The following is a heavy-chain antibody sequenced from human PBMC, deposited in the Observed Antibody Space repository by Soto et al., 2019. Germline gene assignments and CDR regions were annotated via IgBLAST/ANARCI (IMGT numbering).Heavy chain of an antibody. J-gene: IGHJ4*02. CDR1: GGSMNSFY. V-gene: IGHV4-59*01. CDR3: ARGYHYYSGGYFDS. Sequence: SETLSLTCTVSGGSMNSFYWSWIRQPPGKGLEWIGYIYYSGGTNYNPSLRSRVTISVDTSKNQLSLKLSSVTAADTAVYHCARGYHYYSGGYFDSWGPGTLVTVSS. D-gene: IGHD3-16*02. CDR2: IYYSGGT.